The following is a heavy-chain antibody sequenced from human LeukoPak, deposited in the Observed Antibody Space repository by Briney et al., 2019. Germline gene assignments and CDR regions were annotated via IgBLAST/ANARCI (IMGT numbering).Heavy chain of an antibody. CDR1: GFIFSSYW. D-gene: IGHD6-13*01. CDR2: IKPDGSEK. V-gene: IGHV3-7*01. J-gene: IGHJ4*02. Sequence: GGSLRLSCAASGFIFSSYWMTWVRQPLGKGLEWVANIKPDGSEKTYVDSVKGRFTISRDNAKNTLYLQMNSLRVEDKAIYYCARTAATSTGSLDDWGQGTLVTVSS. CDR3: ARTAATSTGSLDD.